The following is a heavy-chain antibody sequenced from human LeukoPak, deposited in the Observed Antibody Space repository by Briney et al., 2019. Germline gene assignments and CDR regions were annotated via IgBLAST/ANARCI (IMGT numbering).Heavy chain of an antibody. CDR1: GFTVSSNY. V-gene: IGHV3-53*01. J-gene: IGHJ6*02. CDR2: IYSGGST. CDR3: ARSPPPYYYYYGMDG. Sequence: GGSLRLSCAASGFTVSSNYMSWVRQAPGKGLEWVSVIYSGGSTYYADSVKGRFTISRDNSKNTLYLQMNSLRAEDTAVYYCARSPPPYYYYYGMDGWGQGTTVTVSS.